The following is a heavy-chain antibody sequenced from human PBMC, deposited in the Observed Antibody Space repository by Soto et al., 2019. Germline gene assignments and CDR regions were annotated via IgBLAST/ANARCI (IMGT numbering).Heavy chain of an antibody. CDR1: GFTFSSYG. J-gene: IGHJ4*02. V-gene: IGHV3-30*18. Sequence: GGSLRLSCAASGFTFSSYGMHWVRQAPGKGLEWVAVISYEGSKKYYADSVEGRFTISRDNSKNTLYLQMNGLRAEDTAVYYCAKRFPAGSNGGTHYFDYWGQGTLVTVSS. D-gene: IGHD7-27*01. CDR3: AKRFPAGSNGGTHYFDY. CDR2: ISYEGSKK.